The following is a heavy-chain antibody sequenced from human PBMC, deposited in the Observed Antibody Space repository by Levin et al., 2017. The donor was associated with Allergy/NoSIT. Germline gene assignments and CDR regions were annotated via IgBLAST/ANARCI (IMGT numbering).Heavy chain of an antibody. CDR1: GYTFTSYG. CDR2: ISAYNGNT. Sequence: ASVKVSCKASGYTFTSYGISWVRQAPGQGLEWMGWISAYNGNTNYAQKLQGRVTMTTDTSTSTAYMELRSLRSDDTAVYYCARDFVAYYDFWSGYYTDYWGQGTLVTVSS. V-gene: IGHV1-18*01. CDR3: ARDFVAYYDFWSGYYTDY. D-gene: IGHD3-3*01. J-gene: IGHJ4*02.